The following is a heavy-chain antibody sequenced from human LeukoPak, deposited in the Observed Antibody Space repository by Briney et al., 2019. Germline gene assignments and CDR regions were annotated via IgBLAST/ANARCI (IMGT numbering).Heavy chain of an antibody. Sequence: SETLSLTCAVYGGSFSGYYWSWIRQPPGKGLEWIGEINHSGSTNYNPSLKSRVTVSVDTSKNQFSLKLSSVTAADTAVYYCAIGTIFGVVAAAYWGQGTLVTVSS. V-gene: IGHV4-34*01. CDR1: GGSFSGYY. CDR3: AIGTIFGVVAAAY. J-gene: IGHJ4*02. CDR2: INHSGST. D-gene: IGHD3-3*01.